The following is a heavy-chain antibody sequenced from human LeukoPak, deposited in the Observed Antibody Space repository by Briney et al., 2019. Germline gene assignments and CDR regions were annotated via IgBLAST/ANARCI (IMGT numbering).Heavy chain of an antibody. D-gene: IGHD3-10*01. CDR2: INHSGST. V-gene: IGHV4-34*01. CDR3: ARVITLGAFDI. CDR1: GGSFSGYY. J-gene: IGHJ3*02. Sequence: PSETLSLTCAVYGGSFSGYYWSWIRQPPGKGLEWIGEINHSGSTNYNPSLKSRVTISVDTSKNQFSLKLSSVTAADTAVYYCARVITLGAFDIWGQGTMVTVSS.